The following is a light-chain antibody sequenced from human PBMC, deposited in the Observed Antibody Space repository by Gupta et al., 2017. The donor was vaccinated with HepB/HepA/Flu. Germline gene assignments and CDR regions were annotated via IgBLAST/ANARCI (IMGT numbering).Light chain of an antibody. V-gene: IGLV1-47*01. CDR2: KNN. J-gene: IGLJ2*01. Sequence: QSVLTQPPSASGPPGQRVTISCSGSSSNIGFNFVYWYQQLPGTAPKLLIYKNNQRPSGVPDRISGSKSGTSASLAISGLRSDDEADYYCAAWDDRLSAVLFGGGTELTV. CDR3: AAWDDRLSAVL. CDR1: SSNIGFNF.